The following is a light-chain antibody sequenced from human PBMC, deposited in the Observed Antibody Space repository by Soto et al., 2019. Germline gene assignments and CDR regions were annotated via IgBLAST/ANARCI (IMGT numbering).Light chain of an antibody. V-gene: IGKV1-5*01. CDR1: QSISSW. CDR3: QQYNSHWT. Sequence: DIQMTQSHTTLSASVGDRVTITCRASQSISSWLAWYQQKPGKAPKLLIYDASSLESGVPSRFSGSGSGTEFTLTISSLQPDDFATYYCQQYNSHWTFGQGTKVEIK. J-gene: IGKJ1*01. CDR2: DAS.